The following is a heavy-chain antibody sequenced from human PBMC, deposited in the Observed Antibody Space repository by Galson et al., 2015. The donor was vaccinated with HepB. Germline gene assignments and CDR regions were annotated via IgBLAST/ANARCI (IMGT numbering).Heavy chain of an antibody. J-gene: IGHJ5*02. CDR3: ARNDYYYGTGSYYYGNWFDP. Sequence: SVKVSCKASGGTFSSYAISWVRQAPGQGLEWMGGIIPIFGTANYAQKFQGRVTITADESTSTAYMELSSLRSEDTAVYYCARNDYYYGTGSYYYGNWFDPWGQGTLVTVSS. CDR2: IIPIFGTA. CDR1: GGTFSSYA. V-gene: IGHV1-69*13. D-gene: IGHD3-10*01.